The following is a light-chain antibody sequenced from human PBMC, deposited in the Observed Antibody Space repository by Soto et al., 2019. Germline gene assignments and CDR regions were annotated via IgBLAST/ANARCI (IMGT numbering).Light chain of an antibody. J-gene: IGKJ1*01. V-gene: IGKV1-5*01. CDR2: DAS. CDR3: QQYYTYPWT. CDR1: QNINKR. Sequence: DIQMTQSPFTLSAPVGDRCTITCRASQNINKRLAWHQQKQGKXHKXXIYDASNLKSGVPSRFSGSGSGTELIITISSLQPDDFETYYCQQYYTYPWTFGQGTKVDIK.